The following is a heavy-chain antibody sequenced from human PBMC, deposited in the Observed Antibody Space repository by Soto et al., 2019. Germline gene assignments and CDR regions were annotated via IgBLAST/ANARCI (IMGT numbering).Heavy chain of an antibody. D-gene: IGHD2-15*01. V-gene: IGHV1-3*01. CDR2: INAGNGNT. Sequence: ASVKVSYKASGYTFTSYAMHWVRQAPGQRLEWMGWINAGNGNTKYSQKFQARVTITRDTSASTAYMELSSLRSEDTAVYHCARSYCGGGSCYLYNDAFDIWGQGTMVTVSS. CDR1: GYTFTSYA. CDR3: ARSYCGGGSCYLYNDAFDI. J-gene: IGHJ3*02.